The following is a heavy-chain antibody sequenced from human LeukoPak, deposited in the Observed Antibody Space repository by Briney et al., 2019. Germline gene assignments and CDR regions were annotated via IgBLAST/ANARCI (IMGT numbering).Heavy chain of an antibody. CDR2: ISGCGGST. Sequence: GGSLRLSCAASGFTFSSYAMIWVRQAPGKGREWVSAISGCGGSTYYADSVKGRFTISRDNSKNTLYLQLNSLRAEDTAVYYCAKFIVATIVNWFVPWGQGTLVTLSS. V-gene: IGHV3-23*01. CDR1: GFTFSSYA. D-gene: IGHD5-12*01. J-gene: IGHJ5*02. CDR3: AKFIVATIVNWFVP.